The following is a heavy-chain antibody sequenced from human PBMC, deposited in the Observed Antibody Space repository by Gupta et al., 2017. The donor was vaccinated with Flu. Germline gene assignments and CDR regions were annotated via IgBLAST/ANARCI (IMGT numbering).Heavy chain of an antibody. D-gene: IGHD6-13*01. J-gene: IGHJ3*02. CDR3: ARGESSSGYGDDAFDI. CDR2: IYHSGST. Sequence: QVQLQESGPGLVKPSETLSLTCAVSGYSISSGYYWGWIRQPPGKGLEGIGSIYHSGSTYYNPSLKRRVTISVDTSKTQFSLKLGSVTAADTAVYYWARGESSSGYGDDAFDIGGQGTMVTVSS. CDR1: GYSISSGYY. V-gene: IGHV4-38-2*01.